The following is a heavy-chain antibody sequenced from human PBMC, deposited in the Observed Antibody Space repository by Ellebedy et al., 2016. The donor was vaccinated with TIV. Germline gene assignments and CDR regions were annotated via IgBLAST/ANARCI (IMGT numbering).Heavy chain of an antibody. Sequence: GESLKISCAASGFTFSAYGLHWVRQAPGKGLEWVAVIWRDGSREIYADSVKGRFTISRDNAKNSLFLQMNSLRAEDAAVYYCARDLVWGSGSEDYWGQGTLVTVPS. CDR3: ARDLVWGSGSEDY. J-gene: IGHJ4*02. CDR1: GFTFSAYG. V-gene: IGHV3-33*01. CDR2: IWRDGSRE. D-gene: IGHD3-10*01.